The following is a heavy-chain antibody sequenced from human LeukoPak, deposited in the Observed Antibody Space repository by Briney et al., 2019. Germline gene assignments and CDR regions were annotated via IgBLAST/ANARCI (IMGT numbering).Heavy chain of an antibody. Sequence: PETLSLTCTVSGGSISSYYWSWIRQPAGKGLEWIGRIYTSGSTNYNPSLKSRVTMSVDTSKNQFSLKLSSVTAADTAVYYRARGGSSSAYYYYYMDVWGKGTTVTVSS. D-gene: IGHD6-6*01. CDR3: ARGGSSSAYYYYYMDV. CDR2: IYTSGST. CDR1: GGSISSYY. J-gene: IGHJ6*03. V-gene: IGHV4-4*07.